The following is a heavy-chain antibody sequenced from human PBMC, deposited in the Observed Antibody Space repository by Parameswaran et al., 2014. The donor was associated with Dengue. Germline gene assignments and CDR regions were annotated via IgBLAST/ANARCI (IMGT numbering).Heavy chain of an antibody. V-gene: IGHV3-9*01. Sequence: APGKGLEWVSGISWNSGSAGYADSVRGRFTISRDNAKNSLYLHMNSLTADDTALYYCAKDIRPFYISGRRNSRDYFFGMDVWGQGTKVTVSS. D-gene: IGHD2/OR15-2a*01. CDR3: AKDIRPFYISGRRNSRDYFFGMDV. CDR2: ISWNSGSA. J-gene: IGHJ6*02.